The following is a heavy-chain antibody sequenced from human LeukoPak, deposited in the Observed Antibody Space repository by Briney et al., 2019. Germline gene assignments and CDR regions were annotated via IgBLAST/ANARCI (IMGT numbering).Heavy chain of an antibody. D-gene: IGHD3-9*01. Sequence: ASVKVSCKTSGDTFSTYTISWVRQAPGQGLEWMGRIIPLLAIANYTQKFQDRVTITADKSTSTAFMELSSLRSEDTAVYYCARYFAEGDPFDYWGQGTLVTVSS. CDR2: IIPLLAIA. CDR1: GDTFSTYT. V-gene: IGHV1-69*02. CDR3: ARYFAEGDPFDY. J-gene: IGHJ4*02.